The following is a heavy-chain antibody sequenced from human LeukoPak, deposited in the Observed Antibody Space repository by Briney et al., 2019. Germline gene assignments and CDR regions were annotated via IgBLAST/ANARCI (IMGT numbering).Heavy chain of an antibody. V-gene: IGHV4-34*01. CDR3: ARGPLTVAGIYFAY. Sequence: SGTLSLTSAVYSVSFSGYYWGGVSPRPGKGLEWIGGIYHSGSTNYNPSLKSRVTISEDTSKNHFSLKLSSVTAPNTAVYFCARGPLTVAGIYFAYWGEGTLVSVS. D-gene: IGHD6-13*01. J-gene: IGHJ4*02. CDR1: SVSFSGYY. CDR2: IYHSGST.